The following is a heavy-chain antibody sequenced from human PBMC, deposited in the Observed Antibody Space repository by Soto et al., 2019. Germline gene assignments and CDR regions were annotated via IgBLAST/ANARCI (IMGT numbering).Heavy chain of an antibody. D-gene: IGHD2-21*02. V-gene: IGHV1-3*05. J-gene: IGHJ4*02. CDR1: GYTFTSYA. CDR3: ARSSVVVTALDY. Sequence: QVQLVQSGAEEKKPGASVKVSCKASGYTFTSYAMHSVRQAPGQRLEWMGWINAGNGNTKYSQKFHGRVTITRDTSASTGYMELSSLRSEDTAVYYCARSSVVVTALDYWGQGTLVTVSS. CDR2: INAGNGNT.